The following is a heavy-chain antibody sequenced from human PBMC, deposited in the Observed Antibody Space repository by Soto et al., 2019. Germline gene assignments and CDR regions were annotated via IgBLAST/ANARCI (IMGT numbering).Heavy chain of an antibody. CDR3: ARVRADYYDSSGYYYYYYYYGMDV. Sequence: PSETLSLTCAVYGGSFSGYYWSWIRQPPGKGLEWIGEINHSGSTNYNPSLKSRVTISVDTSKNQFSLKLSFVTAADTAVYYCARVRADYYDSSGYYYYYYYYGMDVWGQGTTVTVSS. CDR2: INHSGST. J-gene: IGHJ6*02. D-gene: IGHD3-22*01. V-gene: IGHV4-34*01. CDR1: GGSFSGYY.